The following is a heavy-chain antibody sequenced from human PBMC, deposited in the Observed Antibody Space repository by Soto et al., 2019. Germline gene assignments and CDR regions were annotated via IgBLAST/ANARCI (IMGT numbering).Heavy chain of an antibody. J-gene: IGHJ4*02. CDR1: GYTLTELS. V-gene: IGHV1-24*01. D-gene: IGHD6-19*01. CDR3: ATEGIAVAGRDCDY. Sequence: QVQLLQSGAEGKKPGASVKVSCKVSGYTLTELSMHWVRQAPGKGLEWMGGVDPEDGETIYAQKFQGRVTMTEDTSTDTAYVELSSLRSGDTALYYCATEGIAVAGRDCDYWGQGSLVTVSS. CDR2: VDPEDGET.